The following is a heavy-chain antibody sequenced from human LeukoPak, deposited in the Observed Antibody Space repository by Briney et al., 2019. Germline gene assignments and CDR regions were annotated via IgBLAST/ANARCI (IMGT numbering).Heavy chain of an antibody. V-gene: IGHV3-74*03. CDR3: AKELGFLEWLLISLDY. J-gene: IGHJ4*02. CDR2: IKSDGRST. CDR1: KFTFRTDW. D-gene: IGHD3-3*01. Sequence: PGGSLRLSCAASKFTFRTDWMNWVRQAPGKGLVWVSRIKSDGRSTMYADSVKGRFTISRDNSKNTLYLQMNSLRAEDTAVYYCAKELGFLEWLLISLDYWGQGTLVTVSS.